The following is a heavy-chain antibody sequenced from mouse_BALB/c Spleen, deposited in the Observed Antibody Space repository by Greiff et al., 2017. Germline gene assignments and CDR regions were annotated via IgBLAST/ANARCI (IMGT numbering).Heavy chain of an antibody. J-gene: IGHJ4*01. D-gene: IGHD2-1*01. CDR2: IYPGSGST. V-gene: IGHV1S22*01. CDR3: ARSYNCNYDAMDY. CDR1: GYTFTSYW. Sequence: LQQPGSELVRPGASVKLSCKASGYTFTSYWMHWVKQRHGQGLEWIGNIYPGSGSTNYDEKFKSKGTLTVDTSSSTAYMHLSSLTSEDSAVYSCARSYNCNYDAMDYWGQGTAVTVSS.